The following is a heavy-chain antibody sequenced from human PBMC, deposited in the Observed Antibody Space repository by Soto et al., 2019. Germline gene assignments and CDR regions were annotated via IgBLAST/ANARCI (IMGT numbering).Heavy chain of an antibody. V-gene: IGHV3-48*03. D-gene: IGHD5-18*01. CDR1: GFSFSSFA. CDR2: ISDDGASI. CDR3: ARENSVQAWLHHFDH. J-gene: IGHJ4*02. Sequence: GSLRLSCEASGFSFSSFAMNWVRQAPGRGLEWVSYISDDGASIYYADSLKGRFTISGDNAKNSLSLQMNNLRAEDTAVYYCARENSVQAWLHHFDHWGLGTLVTVSS.